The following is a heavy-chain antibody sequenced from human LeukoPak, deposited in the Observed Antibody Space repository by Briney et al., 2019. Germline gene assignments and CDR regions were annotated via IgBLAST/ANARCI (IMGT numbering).Heavy chain of an antibody. J-gene: IGHJ5*02. Sequence: ASVKVSCKASGGTFISYAISWVRQAPGQGLEWMGGIIPIFGTANYAQKFQGRVTITTDESTSTAYMELSSLRSEDMAVYYCARNPIAAAGRWFDPWGQGTLVTVSS. CDR2: IIPIFGTA. CDR1: GGTFISYA. D-gene: IGHD6-13*01. CDR3: ARNPIAAAGRWFDP. V-gene: IGHV1-69*05.